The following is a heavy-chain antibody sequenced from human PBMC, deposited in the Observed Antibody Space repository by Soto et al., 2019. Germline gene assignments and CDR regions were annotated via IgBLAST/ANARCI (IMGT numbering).Heavy chain of an antibody. D-gene: IGHD3-3*01. CDR1: GFTFSTYA. J-gene: IGHJ4*02. CDR2: ISGSGSST. Sequence: GGSLRLSCAASGFTFSTYAMSWVRQAPGKGLEWVSTISGSGSSTFHADAVRGRFTISRDTSKNTLYLQMNSLRAEDTAVYYCAKDPVPRDSDFWSGFHFDYWGQGTLVTVSS. CDR3: AKDPVPRDSDFWSGFHFDY. V-gene: IGHV3-23*01.